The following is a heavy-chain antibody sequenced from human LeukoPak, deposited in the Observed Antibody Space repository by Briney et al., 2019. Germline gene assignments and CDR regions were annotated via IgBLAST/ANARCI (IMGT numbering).Heavy chain of an antibody. CDR3: ARGPAAVHP. CDR1: GGSLTNHY. Sequence: SETLSLTCAVYGGSLTNHYWIWIRQPPGKGLEWIGEINHRGSTNYNPSLKSRLTISVDTTKSQFFLKLSSVTAADTAVYYCARGPAAVHPWGQGTLVTVSS. CDR2: INHRGST. V-gene: IGHV4-34*01. J-gene: IGHJ5*02. D-gene: IGHD6-13*01.